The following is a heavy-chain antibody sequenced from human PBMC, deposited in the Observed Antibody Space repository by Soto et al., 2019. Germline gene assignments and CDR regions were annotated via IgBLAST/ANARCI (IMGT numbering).Heavy chain of an antibody. CDR2: IYWNDDK. J-gene: IGHJ5*02. CDR3: AKSGSSGWYGWFDP. Sequence: SGPTLVNPTHTLTLTCIFSGFSLRTSGVGVGWIRQPPGKALEWLGFIYWNDDKRYSPSLKSRLAITKDTSKNQVVLTMTNMDPVDTATYYCAKSGSSGWYGWFDPWGQGTLVTVSS. V-gene: IGHV2-5*01. CDR1: GFSLRTSGVG. D-gene: IGHD6-19*01.